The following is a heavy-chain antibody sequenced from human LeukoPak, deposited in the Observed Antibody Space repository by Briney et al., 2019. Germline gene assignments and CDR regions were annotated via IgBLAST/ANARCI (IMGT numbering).Heavy chain of an antibody. CDR1: GFSFSRYE. D-gene: IGHD1-26*01. Sequence: GGSLRLSCATSGFSFSRYEMNWVRQAPGKGLEWVSGINWNGGSTGYADSVKGRFTISRDNAKNSLYLQMNSLRAEDTALYYCARGRGSYWAGDFDYWGQGTLVTVSS. CDR3: ARGRGSYWAGDFDY. V-gene: IGHV3-20*04. J-gene: IGHJ4*02. CDR2: INWNGGST.